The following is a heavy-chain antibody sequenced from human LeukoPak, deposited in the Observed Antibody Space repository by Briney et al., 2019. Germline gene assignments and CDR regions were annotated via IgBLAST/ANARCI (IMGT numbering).Heavy chain of an antibody. Sequence: ASVKVSCKVSGYTLTELSMHWVRQAPGKGLEWMGGFDPEDGETIYAQKFQGRVTITRDTSASTAYMELSSLRSEDTAVYYCAREGGGNTYYYDSSGPKSENAFDIWGQGTMVTVSS. CDR1: GYTLTELS. CDR3: AREGGGNTYYYDSSGPKSENAFDI. D-gene: IGHD3-22*01. J-gene: IGHJ3*02. CDR2: FDPEDGET. V-gene: IGHV1-24*01.